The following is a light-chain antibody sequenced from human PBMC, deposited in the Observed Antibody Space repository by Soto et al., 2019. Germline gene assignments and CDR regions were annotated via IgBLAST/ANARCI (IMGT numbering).Light chain of an antibody. J-gene: IGKJ1*01. CDR3: QQTYSSPRT. V-gene: IGKV1-39*01. CDR2: AAS. CDR1: QSISSY. Sequence: DIQMTQSPSSLSASVGDRVTITCRASQSISSYLNWYQHKPGKAPKLLIYAASSLQSGVPSRFSGSGSGTDFTLTISTLQPEDFAVYYCQQTYSSPRTFGQGTKVDIK.